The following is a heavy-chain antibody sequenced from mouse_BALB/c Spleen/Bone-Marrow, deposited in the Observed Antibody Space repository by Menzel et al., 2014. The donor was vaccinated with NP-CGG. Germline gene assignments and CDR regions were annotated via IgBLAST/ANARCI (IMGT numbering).Heavy chain of an antibody. J-gene: IGHJ4*01. CDR3: ARKAYYYAMDY. Sequence: VKLVEPGPGLVQPSQSLSITCTVSGFSLTSYGVHWVRQPPGKGLEWLGVIWSGGSTDYNAAFISRLSISKDNSKSQVFFKMNSLQADDTAMYYCARKAYYYAMDYWGQGTSVTVSS. CDR1: GFSLTSYG. V-gene: IGHV2-4*02. CDR2: IWSGGST.